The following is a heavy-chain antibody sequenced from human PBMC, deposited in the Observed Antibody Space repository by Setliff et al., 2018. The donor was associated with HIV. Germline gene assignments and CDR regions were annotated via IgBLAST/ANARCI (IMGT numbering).Heavy chain of an antibody. V-gene: IGHV3-7*01. CDR1: GFTFSNFA. CDR2: IKEDGSYR. Sequence: PGGSLRLSCAASGFTFSNFAMSWVRQVPGKGLEWVANIKEDGSYRYYADSVKGRFTISRDNSKNMVFLQMNSLRPEDTALYYCAKGASGWSPDYWGQGTLVTVSS. CDR3: AKGASGWSPDY. J-gene: IGHJ4*02. D-gene: IGHD6-19*01.